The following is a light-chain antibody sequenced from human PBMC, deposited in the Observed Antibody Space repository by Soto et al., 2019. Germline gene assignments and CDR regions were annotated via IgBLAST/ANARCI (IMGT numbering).Light chain of an antibody. J-gene: IGLJ2*01. Sequence: QSALTQPASVSGSPGQSITISCTGTSSDIGGYNYVSWYQHHPGKDPKLIIYDVTNRPSGVSTRFSGSKSGNTASLTISGLQAEDEADYYCSSYTRSNIRGVFGGGTQLTVL. CDR2: DVT. CDR1: SSDIGGYNY. CDR3: SSYTRSNIRGV. V-gene: IGLV2-14*03.